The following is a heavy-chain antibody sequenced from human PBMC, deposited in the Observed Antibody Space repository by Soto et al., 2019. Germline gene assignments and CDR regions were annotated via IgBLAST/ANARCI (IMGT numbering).Heavy chain of an antibody. CDR1: GYTFNTFS. CDR2: ITPYKGNT. CDR3: ARVGPTYGYNRGSFSAY. Sequence: APVKVSRKTSGYTFNTFSISWVRQAPGQGLEWMGWITPYKGNTKYAQILQGRVTMTTDTSTNTVFMELRSLRSDDTAVYYCARVGPTYGYNRGSFSAYWGQGTVVTVSS. D-gene: IGHD3-16*01. J-gene: IGHJ4*02. V-gene: IGHV1-18*01.